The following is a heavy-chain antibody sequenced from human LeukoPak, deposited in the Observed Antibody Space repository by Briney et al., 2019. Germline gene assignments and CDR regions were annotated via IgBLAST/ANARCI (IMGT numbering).Heavy chain of an antibody. CDR1: GFTFGPYA. CDR2: ISWDSSTI. V-gene: IGHV3-48*04. J-gene: IGHJ4*02. CDR3: ARDADGNTDH. Sequence: PGGSLRLSCAASGFTFGPYAMNWFRLAPGKGLQWVAYISWDSSTIHYSDSVRGRFTISRDNAKNTLYLQMNSLRVEDTAVYYCARDADGNTDHWGQGTLVTVSS.